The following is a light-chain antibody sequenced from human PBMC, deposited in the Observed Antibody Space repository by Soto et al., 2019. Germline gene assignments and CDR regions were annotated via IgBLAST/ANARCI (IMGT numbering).Light chain of an antibody. V-gene: IGKV1-6*01. J-gene: IGKJ4*01. CDR2: AAS. CDR3: LHDHSYPPT. Sequence: AIEMTQSPASLSVSVGDRVTITCRASEGIRHDLGWYQQKPGKAPELLIYAASILQSGVPSRFSASGSGTDFTLTITSLQPEDFAIYYCLHDHSYPPTFGGGTKVEIK. CDR1: EGIRHD.